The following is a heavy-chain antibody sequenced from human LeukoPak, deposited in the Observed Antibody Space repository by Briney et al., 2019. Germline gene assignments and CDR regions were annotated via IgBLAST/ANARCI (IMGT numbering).Heavy chain of an antibody. CDR2: ISAYNGNT. J-gene: IGHJ4*02. Sequence: GASVKVSCKASGYTFTSYGISWVRQAPGQGLEWMGWISAYNGNTNYAQKLQGRVTMTTDTSTSTAYMELRSLRSDDTAVYYCARDPNNSDSLWFGEGGGVDYWGQGTLVTVSS. CDR1: GYTFTSYG. V-gene: IGHV1-18*01. CDR3: ARDPNNSDSLWFGEGGGVDY. D-gene: IGHD3-10*01.